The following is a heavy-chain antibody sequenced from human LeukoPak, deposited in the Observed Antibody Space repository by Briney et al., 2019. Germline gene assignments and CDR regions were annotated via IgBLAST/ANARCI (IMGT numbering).Heavy chain of an antibody. Sequence: SETLSLTCTVSGGSISSYYWSWIRQPPGKGLEWIGYIYYSGSTNYNPSLKSRVTISVDTSKNQFSLKLCSVTAADTAVYYCARGPTTVPATYYFDYWGQGTLVTVSS. D-gene: IGHD4-11*01. CDR2: IYYSGST. CDR1: GGSISSYY. V-gene: IGHV4-59*01. CDR3: ARGPTTVPATYYFDY. J-gene: IGHJ4*02.